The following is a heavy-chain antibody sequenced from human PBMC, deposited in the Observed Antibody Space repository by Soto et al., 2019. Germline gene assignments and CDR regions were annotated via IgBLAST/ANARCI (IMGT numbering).Heavy chain of an antibody. V-gene: IGHV3-23*01. J-gene: IGHJ3*02. D-gene: IGHD1-20*01. CDR3: VKDRMAYNSVWDPFDI. CDR2: IGSVGGDT. CDR1: GFPFYSYA. Sequence: EVQLLESGGGLVQPGGSLRLSCAASGFPFYSYAMSWVRQAPGKGLEWVSTIGSVGGDTYYADSVKGPFTISRNDSKNTLILQMNSLRAEDTAVYYCVKDRMAYNSVWDPFDIWGQGTMVTVSS.